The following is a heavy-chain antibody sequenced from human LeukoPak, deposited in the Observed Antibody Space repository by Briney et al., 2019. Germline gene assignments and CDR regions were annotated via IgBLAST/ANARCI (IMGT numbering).Heavy chain of an antibody. CDR3: ARLSHIYDGTSYQGWFDP. D-gene: IGHD2/OR15-2a*01. Sequence: PSETLSLTCSVSGGSISTASYYWGWIRQSPGKGLEWIGRVYFTGSTYYTPSLKSRVTISVDTSNNQFSLRLSSVTAADTGVYFCARLSHIYDGTSYQGWFDPWGQGTLVTVSS. J-gene: IGHJ5*02. CDR2: VYFTGST. V-gene: IGHV4-39*01. CDR1: GGSISTASYY.